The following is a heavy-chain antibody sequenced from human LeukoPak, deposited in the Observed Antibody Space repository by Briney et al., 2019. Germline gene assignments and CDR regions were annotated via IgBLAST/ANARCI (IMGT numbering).Heavy chain of an antibody. J-gene: IGHJ4*02. V-gene: IGHV1-69*05. CDR2: IIPIFGTP. CDR3: ARPSVRRRDGYNYFDY. Sequence: SVKVSCKASGGTFSNFGISWVRQAPGQRLEWMGRIIPIFGTPNYAQKFQGRVTITTDESTSTAYMEMSSLRSEDTAVYCCARPSVRRRDGYNYFDYWGQGTLVTVSS. CDR1: GGTFSNFG. D-gene: IGHD5-24*01.